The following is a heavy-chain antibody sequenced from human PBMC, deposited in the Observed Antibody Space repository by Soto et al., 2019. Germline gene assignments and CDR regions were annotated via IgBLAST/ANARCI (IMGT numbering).Heavy chain of an antibody. J-gene: IGHJ4*02. V-gene: IGHV3-23*01. D-gene: IGHD1-1*01. CDR3: VNGGWGTVVDY. CDR2: ITKTGDDT. Sequence: EVQVLESGGGLVQPGGSLRLSCAASAFTFSGSAMTWVRQAPGKGLEWLSTITKTGDDTYYADSVKGRFTISRDDSKNTVYLQMSGLRVEDTAVYHCVNGGWGTVVDYWGQGTPVIVSS. CDR1: AFTFSGSA.